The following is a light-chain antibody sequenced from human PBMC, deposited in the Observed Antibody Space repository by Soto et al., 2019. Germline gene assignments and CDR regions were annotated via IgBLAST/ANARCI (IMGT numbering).Light chain of an antibody. J-gene: IGLJ1*01. V-gene: IGLV3-21*04. CDR3: QVWDSSSVYV. CDR2: YDS. CDR1: NIGSKS. Sequence: SYELTQPPSGSVAPGKTARITCGGNNIGSKSGHWYQQKPGQAPVLVIYYDSDRPSGIPERFSGSNSGNTATLTISRVEAGDEADYYCQVWDSSSVYVFGTGTKLTVL.